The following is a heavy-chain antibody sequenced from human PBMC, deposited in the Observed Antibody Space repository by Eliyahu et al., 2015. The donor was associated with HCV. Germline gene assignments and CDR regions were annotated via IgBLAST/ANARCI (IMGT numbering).Heavy chain of an antibody. CDR3: ARAYCSAASCFDY. Sequence: EVQLVESGGGXVQPGXSLRLSXAASGXTLSTYNMNXVRQAPGKGLEWVSYISSSSVTIXYADSVNGRFTISRDNAKNSLYLQMNSLSDEDTAVYYCARAYCSAASCFDYWGQGTLVTVSS. D-gene: IGHD2-15*01. V-gene: IGHV3-48*02. CDR2: ISSSSVTI. J-gene: IGHJ4*02. CDR1: GXTLSTYN.